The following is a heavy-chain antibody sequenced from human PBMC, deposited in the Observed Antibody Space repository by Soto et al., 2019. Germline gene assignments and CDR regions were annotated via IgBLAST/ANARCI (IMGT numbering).Heavy chain of an antibody. CDR2: IIPIFGTA. Sequence: SVKVSCEASGGTFSSYAIRWVRQAPGQGLEWMGGIIPIFGTANYAQKFQGRVTITADESTSTAYMELSSLRSEDTAVYYCARDRGVVGATCFDYWGQGTLVTVSS. J-gene: IGHJ4*02. D-gene: IGHD1-26*01. V-gene: IGHV1-69*13. CDR3: ARDRGVVGATCFDY. CDR1: GGTFSSYA.